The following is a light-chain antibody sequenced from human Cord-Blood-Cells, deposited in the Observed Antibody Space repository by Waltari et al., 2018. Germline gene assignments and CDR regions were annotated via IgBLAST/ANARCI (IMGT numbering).Light chain of an antibody. CDR1: SSDVGSSNL. CDR2: ECS. V-gene: IGLV2-23*01. Sequence: QSALTQPASVSGSPGQSITISCTGTSSDVGSSNLVPWYQPHPGKAPKLMIDECSKRPSGVSNRFSGSKSGNTASLTISGLQAEDEADYYCCSYAGSSTYVVFGGGTKLTVL. J-gene: IGLJ2*01. CDR3: CSYAGSSTYVV.